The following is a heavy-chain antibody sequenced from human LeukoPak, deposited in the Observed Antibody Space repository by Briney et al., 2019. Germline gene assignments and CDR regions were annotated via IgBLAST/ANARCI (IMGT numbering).Heavy chain of an antibody. J-gene: IGHJ3*02. CDR3: ASWGPVGAPDFDI. D-gene: IGHD1-26*01. CDR1: GYTFTGYY. CDR2: INPNSGGT. V-gene: IGHV1-2*02. Sequence: ASVKVSCKASGYTFTGYYMHWVRQAPGQGLEWMGWINPNSGGTNYAQTFQGRVTMTRDTSISTAYMELSRLRSDDTAVYFCASWGPVGAPDFDIWGQGTMVTVSS.